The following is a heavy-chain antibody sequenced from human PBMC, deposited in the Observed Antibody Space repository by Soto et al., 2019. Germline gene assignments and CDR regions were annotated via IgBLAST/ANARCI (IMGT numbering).Heavy chain of an antibody. Sequence: EVQLLESGGGLVQPGGSLRLSCAASGFTFSSYAMSWVRQAPGKGLEWVSAISGSGGSTYYADSVKGRFTISRDNSKNTLYLQMNSLRAEDTAVYYCATGITMIVVVRTPYGMDVWGQGTTVTVSS. CDR1: GFTFSSYA. J-gene: IGHJ6*02. CDR2: ISGSGGST. V-gene: IGHV3-23*01. D-gene: IGHD3-22*01. CDR3: ATGITMIVVVRTPYGMDV.